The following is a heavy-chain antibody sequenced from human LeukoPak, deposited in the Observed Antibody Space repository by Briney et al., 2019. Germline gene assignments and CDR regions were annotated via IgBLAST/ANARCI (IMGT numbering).Heavy chain of an antibody. CDR3: ARGSMVRGTPWYFDY. CDR1: GFTFSSYG. V-gene: IGHV3-33*01. D-gene: IGHD3-10*01. Sequence: PGGSLRLSCAASGFTFSSYGMHWVRQAPGKGLEWVAVIWYDGSNKYYADSVKGRFTISRDNSKNTLYLQMNSLRAEDTAVYYCARGSMVRGTPWYFDYRGQGTLVTVSS. J-gene: IGHJ4*02. CDR2: IWYDGSNK.